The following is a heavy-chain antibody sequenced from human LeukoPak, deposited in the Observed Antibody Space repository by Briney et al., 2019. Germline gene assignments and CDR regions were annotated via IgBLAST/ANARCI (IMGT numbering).Heavy chain of an antibody. CDR2: IIPIFGTA. D-gene: IGHD3-9*01. CDR1: GGTFSGYA. Sequence: SVKVSCKASGGTFSGYAISWVRQAPGQGLEWMGGIIPIFGTANYAQKFQGRVTITADESTSTAYMELSSLRSEDTAVYYCARTGTLRYFDWLRGFYFDPWGQGTLVTVSS. CDR3: ARTGTLRYFDWLRGFYFDP. J-gene: IGHJ5*02. V-gene: IGHV1-69*13.